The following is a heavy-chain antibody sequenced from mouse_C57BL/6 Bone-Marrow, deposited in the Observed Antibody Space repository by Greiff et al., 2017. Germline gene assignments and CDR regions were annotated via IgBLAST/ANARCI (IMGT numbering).Heavy chain of an antibody. J-gene: IGHJ4*01. Sequence: QVQLQQSGAELARPGASVKLSCKASGYTFTSYGIRWVKQRTGQGLEWIGEIYPRSGNTYYNEKFKGKATLTADKSSSTAYMELRSLTSEDSAVYFCARGAYYQFYYYAMDYWGQGTSVTVSA. CDR1: GYTFTSYG. CDR2: IYPRSGNT. V-gene: IGHV1-81*01. CDR3: ARGAYYQFYYYAMDY. D-gene: IGHD2-10*01.